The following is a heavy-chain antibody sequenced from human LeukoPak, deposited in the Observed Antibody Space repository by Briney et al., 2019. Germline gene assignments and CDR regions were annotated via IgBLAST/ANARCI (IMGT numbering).Heavy chain of an antibody. CDR1: GFTFSTYS. CDR3: AREAGGNSGYVWVL. J-gene: IGHJ4*02. Sequence: GGSLRLSCAASGFTFSTYSMNWVRQAPGKGLEWVSSISSGSSYIYYADSVKGRFTVSRDNAENSPYLQMNSLRAEDTAVYYCAREAGGNSGYVWVLWGQGTLVTVSS. CDR2: ISSGSSYI. V-gene: IGHV3-21*01. D-gene: IGHD5-12*01.